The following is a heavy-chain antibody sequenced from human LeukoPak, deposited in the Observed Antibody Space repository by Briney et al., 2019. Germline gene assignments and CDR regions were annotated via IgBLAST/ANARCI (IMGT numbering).Heavy chain of an antibody. Sequence: GASVKVSCKASGYTFTGYYMHWVRQAPGQGLEWMGWINPNSGGTNYAQKFQGRVTMTRDTSISTAYMELSRLRSDDTAVYYCARGELLTFAYYYYYMDVWGKGTTVTVSS. J-gene: IGHJ6*03. D-gene: IGHD1-26*01. CDR3: ARGELLTFAYYYYYMDV. V-gene: IGHV1-2*02. CDR2: INPNSGGT. CDR1: GYTFTGYY.